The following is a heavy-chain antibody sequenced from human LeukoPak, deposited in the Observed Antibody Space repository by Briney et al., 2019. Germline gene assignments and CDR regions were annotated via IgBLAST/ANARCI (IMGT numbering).Heavy chain of an antibody. Sequence: SETLSLTCAVSGDSISRSHWWTWVRQPPGKGLEWIGEIYHSGSTNYNPSLKSRVTISVDTSKNQFSLKLSSVTAADTAVYYCARGEMASFGYWGQGTLVTVSS. CDR2: IYHSGST. V-gene: IGHV4-4*02. D-gene: IGHD5-24*01. CDR3: ARGEMASFGY. J-gene: IGHJ4*02. CDR1: GDSISRSHW.